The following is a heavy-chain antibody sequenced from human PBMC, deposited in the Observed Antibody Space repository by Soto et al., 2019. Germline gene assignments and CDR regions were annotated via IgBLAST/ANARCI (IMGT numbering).Heavy chain of an antibody. CDR1: GDSVSSNSAA. CDR2: TYYRSKWYN. J-gene: IGHJ3*02. V-gene: IGHV6-1*01. D-gene: IGHD6-13*01. Sequence: QVQLQQSGPGLVKPSQTLSLTCAISGDSVSSNSAAWNWIRQSPSRGLEWLGRTYYRSKWYNDYSVSVKRRITINPDTSKNQFFLQLNSVTPEDTAVYYCARKYSSSWADAFDIWGQGTMVTVSS. CDR3: ARKYSSSWADAFDI.